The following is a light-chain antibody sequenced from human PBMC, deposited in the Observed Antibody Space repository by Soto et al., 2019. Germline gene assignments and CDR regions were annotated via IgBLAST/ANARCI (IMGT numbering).Light chain of an antibody. V-gene: IGLV1-44*01. J-gene: IGLJ2*01. CDR1: SSNIGSNT. CDR2: SNN. CDR3: AAWDDRLNGVV. Sequence: QSVLTQSPSASGTPGQRVTIYCSGSSSNIGSNTVNWYQQLPGTAPKLLICSNNQRPSGVPDRFSGSKSGTSASLAISGLQSEDEADYYCAAWDDRLNGVVFGGGTKLTVL.